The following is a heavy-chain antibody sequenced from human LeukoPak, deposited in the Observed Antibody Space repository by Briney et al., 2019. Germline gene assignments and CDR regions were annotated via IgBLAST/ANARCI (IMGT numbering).Heavy chain of an antibody. V-gene: IGHV7-4-1*02. J-gene: IGHJ3*02. Sequence: ASVKVSCKASGYTFTGYYMHWVRQAPGQGLEWMGWINTNTGNPTYAQGFTGRFVFSLDTSVSTAYLQISSLKAEDTAVYYCARDVVRYCSSTSCYYSAFDIWGQGTMVTVSS. CDR2: INTNTGNP. CDR1: GYTFTGYY. D-gene: IGHD2-2*01. CDR3: ARDVVRYCSSTSCYYSAFDI.